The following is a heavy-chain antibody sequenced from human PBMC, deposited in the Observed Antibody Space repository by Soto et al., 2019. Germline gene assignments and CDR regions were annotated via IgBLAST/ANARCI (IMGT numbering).Heavy chain of an antibody. V-gene: IGHV4-59*01. D-gene: IGHD5-18*01. CDR3: ARGGYLNWFDP. CDR1: GGSISSYY. J-gene: IGHJ5*02. CDR2: IYYSGST. Sequence: SETLSLTCTVSGGSISSYYLSWIRQPPGKGLEWIGYIYYSGSTNYNPSLKSRVTISVDTSKNQFSLKLSSVTAADTAVYYCARGGYLNWFDPWGQGTLVTVSS.